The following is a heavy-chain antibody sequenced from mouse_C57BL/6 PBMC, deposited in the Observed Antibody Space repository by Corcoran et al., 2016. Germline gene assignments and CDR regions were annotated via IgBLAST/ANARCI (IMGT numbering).Heavy chain of an antibody. CDR2: INPNNGGT. J-gene: IGHJ2*01. Sequence: EVQLQQCGPELVTPGASVKISCKASGYTFTDYYMNGVKQSQGKSLEWIGDINPNNGGTSYNQKFKGKATLTVDKYSSTAYMELRSLTSEDSAVYYCARDGNYFDYWGQGTTLTVSS. CDR1: GYTFTDYY. D-gene: IGHD2-1*01. V-gene: IGHV1-26*01. CDR3: ARDGNYFDY.